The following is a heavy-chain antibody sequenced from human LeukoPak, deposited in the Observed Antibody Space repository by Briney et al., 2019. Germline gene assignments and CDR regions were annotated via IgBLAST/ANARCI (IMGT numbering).Heavy chain of an antibody. D-gene: IGHD3-10*01. V-gene: IGHV3-30*02. CDR1: GFTFSKFW. CDR2: IRYDGSNK. J-gene: IGHJ4*02. Sequence: GGSLRPSCAASGFTFSKFWMSWVRQAPDKGLEWVAFIRYDGSNKYYADSVKGRFTISRDNSKNTLYLQMNSLRAEDTAVYYCARDIRGDYWGQGTPVTVSS. CDR3: ARDIRGDY.